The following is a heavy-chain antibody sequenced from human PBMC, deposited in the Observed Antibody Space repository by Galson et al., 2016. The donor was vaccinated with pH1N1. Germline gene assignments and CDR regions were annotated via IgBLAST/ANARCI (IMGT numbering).Heavy chain of an antibody. CDR3: AKATTMLRGGNHVDY. CDR1: GFTFSSYN. V-gene: IGHV3-21*05. D-gene: IGHD3-10*01. Sequence: SLRLSCAASGFTFSSYNMNWVRQAPGKGLEWVSLISSSSTYIYYADSLKGRFTISRDNAKKSLYLQMNSLRTEDTAVYYCAKATTMLRGGNHVDYWGQGTLVTVSS. CDR2: ISSSSTYI. J-gene: IGHJ4*02.